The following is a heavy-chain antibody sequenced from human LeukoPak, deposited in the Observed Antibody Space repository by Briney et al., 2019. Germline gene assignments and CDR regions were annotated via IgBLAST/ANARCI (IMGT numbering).Heavy chain of an antibody. Sequence: SVKVSCKASGGTFSSYAISWVRQAPGQGLEWMGGIIPIFGTANYAQKFQGRVTITADESTSTAYMELSSLRSEDTVVYYCEALGIAAAGEVDYWGQGTLVTVSS. D-gene: IGHD6-13*01. V-gene: IGHV1-69*13. CDR3: EALGIAAAGEVDY. J-gene: IGHJ4*02. CDR1: GGTFSSYA. CDR2: IIPIFGTA.